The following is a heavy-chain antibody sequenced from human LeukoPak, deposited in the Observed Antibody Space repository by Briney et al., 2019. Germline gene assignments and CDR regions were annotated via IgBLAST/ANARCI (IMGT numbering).Heavy chain of an antibody. CDR2: IYYSGST. CDR3: ARTGGGYNSNFDY. Sequence: SETLSLTCTVSGGSLSRYYWSWLRQPPGKGLEWIGYIYYSGSTNYNPSLKSRVTVSVDTSKNQFSLRLSSVSAADTAVYYWARTGGGYNSNFDYWGQGTLVTVSS. J-gene: IGHJ4*02. D-gene: IGHD5-24*01. V-gene: IGHV4-59*08. CDR1: GGSLSRYY.